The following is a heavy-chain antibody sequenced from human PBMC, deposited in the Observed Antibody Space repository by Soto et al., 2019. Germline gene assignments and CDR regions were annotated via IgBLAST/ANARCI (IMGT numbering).Heavy chain of an antibody. CDR3: AKDAEMHATRLLSYFALDL. Sequence: EVRLVESGGDLVKSGGSLRLSCVGSGFLFRNYEMNWVRQAPGKGLEWLAHISTTGGHVSESDSVKGRFTISRDNTKHTLYLQMNSLRTEDTGVYYCAKDAEMHATRLLSYFALDLWGRGTAVTVSS. V-gene: IGHV3-48*03. D-gene: IGHD3-16*01. CDR2: ISTTGGHV. CDR1: GFLFRNYE. J-gene: IGHJ6*02.